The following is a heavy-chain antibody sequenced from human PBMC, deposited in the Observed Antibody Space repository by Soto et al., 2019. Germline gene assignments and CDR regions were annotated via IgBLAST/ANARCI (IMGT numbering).Heavy chain of an antibody. CDR1: GFTFDDYA. CDR3: AKDMDLDDSGYYCAFDY. V-gene: IGHV3-9*01. J-gene: IGHJ4*02. D-gene: IGHD3-22*01. CDR2: ISWNSGSI. Sequence: GGSLRLSCAASGFTFDDYAMHWVRQAPGKGLEWVSGISWNSGSIGYADSVKGRFTISRDNAKNSLYLQMNSLRAEDTALYYCAKDMDLDDSGYYCAFDYWGQGTLVTVSS.